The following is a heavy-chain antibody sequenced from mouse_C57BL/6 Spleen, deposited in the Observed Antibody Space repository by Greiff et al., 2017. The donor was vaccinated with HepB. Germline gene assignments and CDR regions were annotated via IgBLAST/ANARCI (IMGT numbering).Heavy chain of an antibody. V-gene: IGHV5-6*02. Sequence: EVKVEESGGDLVKPGGSLKLSCAASGFTFSSYGMSWVRQTPDKRLEWVATISSGGSYTYYPDSVKGRFTISRDNAKNTLYLQMSSLKSEDTAMYYCARQPELGRGGYYAMDYWGQGTSVTVSS. D-gene: IGHD4-1*01. CDR2: ISSGGSYT. J-gene: IGHJ4*01. CDR3: ARQPELGRGGYYAMDY. CDR1: GFTFSSYG.